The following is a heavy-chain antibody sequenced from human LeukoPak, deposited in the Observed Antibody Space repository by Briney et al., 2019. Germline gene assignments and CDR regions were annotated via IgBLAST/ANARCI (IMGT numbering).Heavy chain of an antibody. J-gene: IGHJ4*02. V-gene: IGHV4-59*06. Sequence: SETLSPTCTVSGGSISSYYWSWIRQPPGKGLEWIGYIYYSGSTYYNPSLKSRVTISVDTSKNQFSLKLSSVTAADTAVYYCASGKSGYWGQGTLVTVSS. CDR1: GGSISSYY. CDR3: ASGKSGY. D-gene: IGHD6-25*01. CDR2: IYYSGST.